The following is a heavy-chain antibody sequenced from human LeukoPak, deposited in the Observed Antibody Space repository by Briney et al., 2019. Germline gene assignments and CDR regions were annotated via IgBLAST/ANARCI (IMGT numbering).Heavy chain of an antibody. V-gene: IGHV4-34*01. CDR1: GGSFSGYY. CDR2: INHSGST. CDR3: ASSTLAHTLISIAARPGGSYYYMDV. J-gene: IGHJ6*03. Sequence: SETLSLTCAVYGGSFSGYYWSWIRQPPGKGLEWIGEINHSGSTNYNPSLKSRVTISVDTSKNQFSLKLSSVTAADTAVYYCASSTLAHTLISIAARPGGSYYYMDVWGKGATVTVSS. D-gene: IGHD6-6*01.